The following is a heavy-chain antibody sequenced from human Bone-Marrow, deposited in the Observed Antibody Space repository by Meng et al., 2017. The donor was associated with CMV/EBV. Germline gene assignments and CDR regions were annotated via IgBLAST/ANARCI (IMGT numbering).Heavy chain of an antibody. V-gene: IGHV1-69*05. CDR3: ARHSSSYRYYFDY. J-gene: IGHJ4*02. Sequence: SVKVSCKASGGTFSSYAISWVRQAPGQGLEWMGGIIPIFGTANYAQKFQGRVTITTDESTSTAYMELRSLRSDDTAVYYCARHSSSYRYYFDYWGQGTLVTVSS. CDR1: GGTFSSYA. CDR2: IIPIFGTA. D-gene: IGHD6-6*01.